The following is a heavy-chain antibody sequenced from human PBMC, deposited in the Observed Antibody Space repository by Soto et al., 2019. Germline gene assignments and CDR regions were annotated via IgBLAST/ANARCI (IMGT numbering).Heavy chain of an antibody. J-gene: IGHJ4*02. CDR3: ATQDFRGTTGTT. V-gene: IGHV3-23*01. Sequence: PGWSLRLSCASSGFTFIRYAMGWVRQAPGKGLEWVSVISGSGGNIHYADSVKGRFTISRDNSKNTLYLQVNSLRVEDTAVYNCATQDFRGTTGTTWGQGTLVTVSS. CDR1: GFTFIRYA. D-gene: IGHD1-1*01. CDR2: ISGSGGNI.